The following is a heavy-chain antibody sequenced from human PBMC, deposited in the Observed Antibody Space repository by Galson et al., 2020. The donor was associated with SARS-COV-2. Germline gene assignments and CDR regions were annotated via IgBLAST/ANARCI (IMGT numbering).Heavy chain of an antibody. CDR3: ARVDDILTGYYYYGMDV. J-gene: IGHJ6*02. CDR2: IYYSGSN. Sequence: SETLSLTCTVSGGSISSSSYYWGWIRQPPGKGLEWIGSIYYSGSNYYNPSLKSRVTISVDTSKNQFSLKLSSVTAADTAVYYCARVDDILTGYYYYGMDVWGQGTTVTVSS. D-gene: IGHD3-9*01. V-gene: IGHV4-39*01. CDR1: GGSISSSSYY.